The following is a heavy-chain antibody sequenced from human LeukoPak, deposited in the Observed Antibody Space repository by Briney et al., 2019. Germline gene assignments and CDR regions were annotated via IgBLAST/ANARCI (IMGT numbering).Heavy chain of an antibody. CDR2: ISGAGGST. V-gene: IGHV3-43*02. Sequence: QPGGSLRLSCAASGFTFDDYAMHWVRQAPGKGLEWVSLISGAGGSTYYADSVKGQFTISRDNSKNSLYLQMNSLRTEDTALYYCAKSVTAPLYYYYYYGMDVWGQGTTVTVSS. J-gene: IGHJ6*02. CDR1: GFTFDDYA. D-gene: IGHD4-11*01. CDR3: AKSVTAPLYYYYYYGMDV.